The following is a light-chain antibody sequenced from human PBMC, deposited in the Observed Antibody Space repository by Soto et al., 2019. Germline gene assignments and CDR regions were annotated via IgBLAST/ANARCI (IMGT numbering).Light chain of an antibody. CDR2: AAS. J-gene: IGKJ3*01. CDR3: QQDGDSPFT. V-gene: IGKV3-20*01. Sequence: EVVLTQSPGTLSLSPGDTATLSCRASQSVTINSLAWYQQKPGQTPRLLIYAASTRASGIPDRFSGSGSGTEFALTISRLEPEDFALYYCQQDGDSPFTFGPGTRVEMK. CDR1: QSVTINS.